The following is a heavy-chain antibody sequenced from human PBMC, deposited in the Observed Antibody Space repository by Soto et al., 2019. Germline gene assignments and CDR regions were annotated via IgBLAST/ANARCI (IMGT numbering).Heavy chain of an antibody. CDR3: ARDLTIVPATHPRLENYGMDV. Sequence: QVQLVQSAGEVKKPGASVKVSCKASGYSFTSYGISWVRRAPGQGLEWMGWISPYNGHTQFVERFQGRVTMTTDPSTKTAYMELRNLRSDDTAHYYCARDLTIVPATHPRLENYGMDVWGQGTTVNVSS. D-gene: IGHD2-2*01. V-gene: IGHV1-18*01. J-gene: IGHJ6*02. CDR1: GYSFTSYG. CDR2: ISPYNGHT.